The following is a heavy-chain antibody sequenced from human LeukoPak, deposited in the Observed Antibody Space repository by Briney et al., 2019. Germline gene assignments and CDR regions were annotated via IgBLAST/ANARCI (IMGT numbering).Heavy chain of an antibody. CDR1: GFTFSNYW. D-gene: IGHD1-7*01. V-gene: IGHV3-74*03. J-gene: IGHJ4*02. CDR2: INNDGSST. CDR3: ARGGNYGTLDF. Sequence: GGSPRLSCAASGFTFSNYWMYWVRQDPGKGLLWVSRINNDGSSTVYADSVKGRFTISRDNAKNTLYLQMNSLRAAGTAVYYCARGGNYGTLDFWGQGTLVTVSS.